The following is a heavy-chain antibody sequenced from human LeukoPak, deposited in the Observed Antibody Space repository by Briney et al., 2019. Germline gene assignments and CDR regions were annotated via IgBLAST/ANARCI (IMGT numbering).Heavy chain of an antibody. Sequence: PGGSLRLSCAASELIFSSFGMHWVRQAPGKGLEWVAVISYDGSNKNYADSVKGRFTISRDNSKNTLYLQMNSLRAEDAAVYYCAKDLTMVRALGDGMNVWGQGTTVTVSS. J-gene: IGHJ6*02. CDR3: AKDLTMVRALGDGMNV. CDR1: ELIFSSFG. D-gene: IGHD3-10*01. CDR2: ISYDGSNK. V-gene: IGHV3-30*18.